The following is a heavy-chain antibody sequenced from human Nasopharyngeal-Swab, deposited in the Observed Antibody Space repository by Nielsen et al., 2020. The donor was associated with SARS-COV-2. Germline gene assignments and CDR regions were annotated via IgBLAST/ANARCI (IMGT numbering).Heavy chain of an antibody. D-gene: IGHD2-15*01. Sequence: ASVKVSCKASGYTFTRYYIHWVRQAPGQGLEWMGIINPGGGSARYSQNFQGRVTMTRDTSTSTVYMELRSLRSEDTAVYYCARGGEPREVVAATDCFDPWGQGTLVTVSS. CDR3: ARGGEPREVVAATDCFDP. CDR1: GYTFTRYY. J-gene: IGHJ5*02. CDR2: INPGGGSA. V-gene: IGHV1-46*01.